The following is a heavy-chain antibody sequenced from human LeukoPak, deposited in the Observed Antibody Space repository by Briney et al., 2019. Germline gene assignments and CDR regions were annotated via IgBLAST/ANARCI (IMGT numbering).Heavy chain of an antibody. J-gene: IGHJ4*02. CDR1: GFTFSSFA. CDR2: VSGNGVST. V-gene: IGHV3-64D*06. D-gene: IGHD2-2*01. CDR3: VKGYCSSTSCRLDY. Sequence: GGSLRLSCSASGFTFSSFAFHWVRQAPGKGLEYVSAVSGNGVSTYHADSVKGRFTISRDNSKNTVYLQMTSLRAEDTAVYYCVKGYCSSTSCRLDYWGQGTLVTVS.